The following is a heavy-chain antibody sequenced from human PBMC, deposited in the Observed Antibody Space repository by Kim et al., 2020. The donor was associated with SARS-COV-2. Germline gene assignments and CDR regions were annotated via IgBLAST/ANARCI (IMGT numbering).Heavy chain of an antibody. CDR1: GGSISSGGYY. CDR3: ARVRTPRNIVVVPVTNWFDP. V-gene: IGHV4-31*03. CDR2: IYYSGST. Sequence: SETLSLTCTVSGGSISSGGYYWSWIRQHPGKGLEWIGYIYYSGSTYYNPSLKSRVTISVDTSKNQFSLKLSSVTAADTAVYYCARVRTPRNIVVVPVTNWFDPWGQGTLVTVSS. D-gene: IGHD2-2*01. J-gene: IGHJ5*02.